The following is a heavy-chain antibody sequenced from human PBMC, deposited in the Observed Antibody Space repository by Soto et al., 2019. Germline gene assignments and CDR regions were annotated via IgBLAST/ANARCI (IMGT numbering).Heavy chain of an antibody. Sequence: ASVKVSCKASGYTFTSYAIHWVRQAPGQRLEWMGRINVGDGNTKYSQRFQGRVTLSRDTSASTAYMELSSLRSEDTAVYYCARDTSGYSPLDYLGQGNLVTGS. J-gene: IGHJ4*02. V-gene: IGHV1-3*01. D-gene: IGHD3-22*01. CDR2: INVGDGNT. CDR1: GYTFTSYA. CDR3: ARDTSGYSPLDY.